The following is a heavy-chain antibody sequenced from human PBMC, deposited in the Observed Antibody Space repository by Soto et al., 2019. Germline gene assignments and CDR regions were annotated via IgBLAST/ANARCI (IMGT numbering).Heavy chain of an antibody. J-gene: IGHJ1*01. CDR3: ARDYRGSSYQYFQH. CDR1: GGTFSSYA. Sequence: GASVKVSCKASGGTFSSYAISWVRQAPGQGLEWMGGIIPIFGTANYAQKFQGRVTITADESTSTAYMELSSLRSEDTAVYYCARDYRGSSYQYFQHWGQGTLVTVSS. D-gene: IGHD6-13*01. CDR2: IIPIFGTA. V-gene: IGHV1-69*13.